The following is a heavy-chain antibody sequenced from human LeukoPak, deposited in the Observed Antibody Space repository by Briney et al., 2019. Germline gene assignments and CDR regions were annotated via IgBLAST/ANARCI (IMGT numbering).Heavy chain of an antibody. V-gene: IGHV1-18*01. D-gene: IGHD1-26*01. CDR2: ISAYNGNT. J-gene: IGHJ6*02. CDR3: ARGGNSGSYPTWMRYYYGMDV. CDR1: GYTFTSYG. Sequence: GASVKVSCKASGYTFTSYGISWVRQAPGQGLEWMGWISAYNGNTNYAQKLQGRVTMTTDTSTSTAYMELRSLRSDDTAVYYCARGGNSGSYPTWMRYYYGMDVWGQGTTVTVSS.